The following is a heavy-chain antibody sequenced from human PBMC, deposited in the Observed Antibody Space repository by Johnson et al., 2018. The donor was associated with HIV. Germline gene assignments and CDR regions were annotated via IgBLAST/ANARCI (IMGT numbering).Heavy chain of an antibody. D-gene: IGHD1-26*01. V-gene: IGHV3-53*01. CDR2: IYSGGST. CDR1: GFTVSSNY. Sequence: EQLVESGGGLIQPGGSLRLSCAASGFTVSSNYMSWVRQAPGKGLAWVSVIYSGGSTYYADSVKGRFTISRENSKNTLYLQMNSLRAEDTAVYYCANEPSLSGSYRIPLFDIWGQGTMVTVSS. CDR3: ANEPSLSGSYRIPLFDI. J-gene: IGHJ3*02.